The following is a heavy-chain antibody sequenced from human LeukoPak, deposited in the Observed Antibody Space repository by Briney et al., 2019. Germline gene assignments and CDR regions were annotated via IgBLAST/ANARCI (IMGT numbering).Heavy chain of an antibody. Sequence: SETLSLTCNVSGGSISGVYWNWVRHPPRKGLEWVGYIHTSGSNSFNPSLKSRLSFSIDSSKNQASLRLSSVTARDTAVYYCTRRRWGWGEGEFDFWGQGIPVTVST. CDR2: IHTSGSN. J-gene: IGHJ5*01. D-gene: IGHD3-16*01. CDR3: TRRRWGWGEGEFDF. V-gene: IGHV4-4*09. CDR1: GGSISGVY.